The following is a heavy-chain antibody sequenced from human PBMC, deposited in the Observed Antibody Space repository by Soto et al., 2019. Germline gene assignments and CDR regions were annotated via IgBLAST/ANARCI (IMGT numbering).Heavy chain of an antibody. V-gene: IGHV3-49*03. CDR1: GFTFGDYA. Sequence: SLRLSCTSSGFTFGDYAMSWFRQAPGKGLEWVGFIRGKAYGGTTQYAASVKGRFTISRDDSKSIAYLQMSSLKPEDTAMYYCSSAVGFCSNGVCLGSFDYWGQGTLVTVYS. D-gene: IGHD2-8*01. CDR2: IRGKAYGGTT. J-gene: IGHJ4*02. CDR3: SSAVGFCSNGVCLGSFDY.